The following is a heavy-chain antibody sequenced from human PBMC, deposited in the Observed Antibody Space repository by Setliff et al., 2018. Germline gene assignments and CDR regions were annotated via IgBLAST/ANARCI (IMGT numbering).Heavy chain of an antibody. CDR1: GVTVSDAW. J-gene: IGHJ5*02. Sequence: PGGSLRLSCAASGVTVSDAWMGWVRQTPEKGLDWVGRIKSKTDGGTTDYAAPVKGRFTISRDDSKNTLYLQMNSLKTEDTAVYYCVKLVPQAISSDPWGQGTLVTVSS. CDR2: IKSKTDGGTT. CDR3: VKLVPQAISSDP. V-gene: IGHV3-15*01. D-gene: IGHD3-10*01.